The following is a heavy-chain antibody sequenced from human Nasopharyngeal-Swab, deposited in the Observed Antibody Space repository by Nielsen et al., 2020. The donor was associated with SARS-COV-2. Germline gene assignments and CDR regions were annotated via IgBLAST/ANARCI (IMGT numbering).Heavy chain of an antibody. D-gene: IGHD2-2*01. V-gene: IGHV3-49*04. CDR2: IRSKAYGGTT. Sequence: SLKLPCTASGFTFADYVMSWVRQAPGKGLEWVGFIRSKAYGGTTEYAASVKGRFTISRDDSKSIAYLQMSGLKTEDTAVYYCSRSQYGYVDYWGQGTLVTVSS. J-gene: IGHJ4*02. CDR3: SRSQYGYVDY. CDR1: GFTFADYV.